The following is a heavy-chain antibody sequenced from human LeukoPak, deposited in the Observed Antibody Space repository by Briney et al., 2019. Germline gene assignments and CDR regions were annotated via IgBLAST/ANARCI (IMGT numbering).Heavy chain of an antibody. CDR1: GYRFASYW. CDR2: IHPGDSET. CDR3: ARQEGGNPFDP. Sequence: GESLKISCQASGYRFASYWIGWVRQVPGKGLEWMGIIHPGDSETRYSPSFQGHVTISVDKSITTAYLQWSSLEASDTAIYFCARQEGGNPFDPWGQGTLVTVSS. J-gene: IGHJ5*02. D-gene: IGHD4-23*01. V-gene: IGHV5-51*01.